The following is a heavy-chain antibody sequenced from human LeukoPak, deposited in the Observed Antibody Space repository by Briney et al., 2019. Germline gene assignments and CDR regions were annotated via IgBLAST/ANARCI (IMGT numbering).Heavy chain of an antibody. J-gene: IGHJ4*02. CDR1: GFTFSSDC. V-gene: IGHV3-33*01. CDR2: IWYDGSNK. D-gene: IGHD3-10*01. Sequence: TGGSLVTSCAASGFTFSSDCMHWVRQAPGKGLEWVAVIWYDGSNKYYADSVKGRFTISRDNSKNTLYLQMNSLRAEDTAVYYCARDLSWFGEFDYWGQGKVVSVSS. CDR3: ARDLSWFGEFDY.